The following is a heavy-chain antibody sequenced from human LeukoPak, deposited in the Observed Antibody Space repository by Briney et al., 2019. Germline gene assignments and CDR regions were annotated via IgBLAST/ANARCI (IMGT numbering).Heavy chain of an antibody. Sequence: TGGSLRLSCAASGFTFSSYDMHWVRQATGKGLEWVSAIGTAGDTYYPGSVKGRFTISRENAKNSLYLQVNSLRAGDTAVYYCARATAAGFDYWGQGTLVAVSS. V-gene: IGHV3-13*01. CDR2: IGTAGDT. CDR3: ARATAAGFDY. CDR1: GFTFSSYD. D-gene: IGHD6-13*01. J-gene: IGHJ4*02.